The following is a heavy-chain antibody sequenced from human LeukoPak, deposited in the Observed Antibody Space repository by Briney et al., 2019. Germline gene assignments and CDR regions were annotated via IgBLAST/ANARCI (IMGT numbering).Heavy chain of an antibody. CDR2: IYHSGST. J-gene: IGHJ6*03. CDR1: GDSISSSNW. CDR3: ARAYYFYMDV. Sequence: SETLSLTCAVSGDSISSSNWWSWVRQPPGKGLEWIGEIYHSGSTNYNPSLKSRVTISVDTSKNQFSLKLSSVTAADTAVYYCARAYYFYMDVWGKGTTVTVSS. V-gene: IGHV4-4*02.